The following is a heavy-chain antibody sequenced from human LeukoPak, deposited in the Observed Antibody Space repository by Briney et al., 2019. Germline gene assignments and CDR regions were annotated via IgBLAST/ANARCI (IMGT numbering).Heavy chain of an antibody. D-gene: IGHD3-22*01. J-gene: IGHJ4*02. CDR1: GGSISSYY. CDR2: IYTSGST. V-gene: IGHV4-4*07. Sequence: KPSETLSLTCTVSGGSISSYYWSWIRQPAGKGLEWIGRIYTSGSTNYNPSLKSRVTMSVVTSKNQFSLKLSSVTAADTAVYYCARTIYYYDSSGYQSHFDYWGQGTLVTVSS. CDR3: ARTIYYYDSSGYQSHFDY.